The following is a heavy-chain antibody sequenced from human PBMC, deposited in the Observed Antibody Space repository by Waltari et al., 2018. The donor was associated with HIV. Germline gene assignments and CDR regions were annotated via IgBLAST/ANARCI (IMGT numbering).Heavy chain of an antibody. CDR2: VRPIFEGA. D-gene: IGHD4-4*01. CDR3: ARLIRTWTVQYSWFDP. CDR1: GGDLSSYA. J-gene: IGHJ5*02. V-gene: IGHV1-69*18. Sequence: QVQLVQSGAEVKQPGSSVKDSCKAYGGDLSSYATSWARQAPGQGLEWMGSVRPIFEGANSALKFQRKNTSAPYESTSPCDVELSGLRYEDTAVYYCARLIRTWTVQYSWFDPWGQGTVVTVSS.